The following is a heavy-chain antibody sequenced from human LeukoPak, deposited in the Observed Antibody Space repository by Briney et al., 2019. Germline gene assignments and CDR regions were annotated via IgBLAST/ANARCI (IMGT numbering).Heavy chain of an antibody. Sequence: PGGSLRLSCAASGFTFSSYSMNWVRQAPGKGLEWVSSISSSSSYIYYADSVKGRFTISRDNAKNSLYLQMNSLGAEDTAVYYCARAPIAARTFDYWGQGTLVTVSS. V-gene: IGHV3-21*01. CDR3: ARAPIAARTFDY. D-gene: IGHD6-6*01. CDR2: ISSSSSYI. J-gene: IGHJ4*02. CDR1: GFTFSSYS.